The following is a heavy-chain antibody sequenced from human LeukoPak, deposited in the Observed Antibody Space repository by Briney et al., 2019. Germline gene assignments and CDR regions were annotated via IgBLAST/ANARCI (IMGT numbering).Heavy chain of an antibody. Sequence: ASVKVSCKASGYTFTSYDINWVRQATGQGLEWMGWMNPNSGNTGYAQKLQGRVTITRNTYISAAYMELSSLRSEDTAVYYCARVSAPRWCDPWGQGTLVSVSS. CDR1: GYTFTSYD. CDR3: ARVSAPRWCDP. J-gene: IGHJ5*02. V-gene: IGHV1-8*03. CDR2: MNPNSGNT.